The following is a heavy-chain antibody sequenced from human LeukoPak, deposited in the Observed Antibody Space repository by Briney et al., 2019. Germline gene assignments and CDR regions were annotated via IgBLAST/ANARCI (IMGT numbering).Heavy chain of an antibody. CDR1: GYTFTNYG. CDR3: ARDRSSSFDY. J-gene: IGHJ4*02. Sequence: ASVKVSCKASGYTFTNYGISWVRQAPGQGLEWMGWISAYNGNTNYAQKFQGLVTMTRDTSTSTVYMELRSLRSADTAVYYCARDRSSSFDYWGQGTLVTVSS. CDR2: ISAYNGNT. V-gene: IGHV1-18*01. D-gene: IGHD6-13*01.